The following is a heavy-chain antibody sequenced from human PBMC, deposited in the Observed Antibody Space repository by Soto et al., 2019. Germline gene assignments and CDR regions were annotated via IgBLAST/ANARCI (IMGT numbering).Heavy chain of an antibody. CDR1: GYSFTSYW. CDR3: ARQGLEPYYWYFDL. J-gene: IGHJ2*01. CDR2: IDPSDSYT. D-gene: IGHD1-1*01. Sequence: GESLKIYCNGSGYSFTSYWISWVRQMPGKGLERMGRIDPSDSYTNYSPSFQGHVTISADKSISTAYLQWSSLKASDTAMYYCARQGLEPYYWYFDLWGRGTLVTVSS. V-gene: IGHV5-10-1*01.